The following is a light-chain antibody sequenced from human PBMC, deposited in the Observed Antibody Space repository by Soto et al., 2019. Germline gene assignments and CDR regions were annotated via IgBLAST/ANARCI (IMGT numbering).Light chain of an antibody. J-gene: IGKJ1*01. CDR3: QQYVSSPPT. CDR2: DAS. Sequence: EFVLTQSPGTLSLSPGERATLSCRASQTVRNNYLAWYQQKPGQAPRLLIYDASSRATGIPDRFSGGGSGTDFTLTISRLEPEDFAVYYCQQYVSSPPTFGQGTEVEIK. V-gene: IGKV3-20*01. CDR1: QTVRNNY.